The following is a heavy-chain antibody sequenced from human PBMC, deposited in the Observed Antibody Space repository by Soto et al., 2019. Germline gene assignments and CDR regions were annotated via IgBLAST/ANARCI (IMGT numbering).Heavy chain of an antibody. J-gene: IGHJ4*02. D-gene: IGHD5-18*01. V-gene: IGHV1-18*01. CDR1: GYTFTSYG. Sequence: QVQLVQSGAEVKKPGASVQVSCKASGYTFTSYGISWVRQAPGQGLEWMGWIRAYNGNTNYAQTLQGRVTMTTETTTSTADMELRSLRSDDTSVYYCARDQFDSYGPKGGLDYWGQGTLVTGSS. CDR3: ARDQFDSYGPKGGLDY. CDR2: IRAYNGNT.